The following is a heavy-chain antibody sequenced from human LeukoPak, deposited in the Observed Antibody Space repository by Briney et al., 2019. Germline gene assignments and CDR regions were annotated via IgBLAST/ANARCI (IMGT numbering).Heavy chain of an antibody. CDR1: GFTFSSYG. CDR2: ISYDGSNK. J-gene: IGHJ4*02. Sequence: GRSLRLSCAASGFTFSSYGMHWVRQAPGKGLEWVAVISYDGSNKYYADSVKGRFTISRDNSKNTLYLQMNSLRAEDTAVYYCARENYGSGSLLEDWDYWGQGTLVTVSS. D-gene: IGHD3-10*01. V-gene: IGHV3-30*03. CDR3: ARENYGSGSLLEDWDY.